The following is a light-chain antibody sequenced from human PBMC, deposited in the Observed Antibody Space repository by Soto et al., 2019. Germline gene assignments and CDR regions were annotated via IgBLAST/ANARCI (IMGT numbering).Light chain of an antibody. CDR1: QSVSSSSY. CDR2: GTS. V-gene: IGKV3-20*01. Sequence: EIVLTQSPGTLSLSPGERATLSCRASQSVSSSSYLAWYQQKPGQAPRLLIYGTSTRATGLPDRFSGSGSGTDFTLTISRLEPEDFAVYYCQQLGSSLWTFVQGTKVEIK. CDR3: QQLGSSLWT. J-gene: IGKJ1*01.